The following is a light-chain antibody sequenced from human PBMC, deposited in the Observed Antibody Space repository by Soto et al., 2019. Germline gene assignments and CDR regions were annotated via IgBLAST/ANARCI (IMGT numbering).Light chain of an antibody. Sequence: QSVLAQPASVSGAPGQRVTISCTGRNSNIGAGFDVHWYQQLPGTAPKLLIYDNNNRPSGVPDRFSGSKSGTSASLAITGLQAEDEADYYCQSYDSSLSGYVFGTGTKVTVL. CDR2: DNN. J-gene: IGLJ1*01. CDR3: QSYDSSLSGYV. CDR1: NSNIGAGFD. V-gene: IGLV1-40*01.